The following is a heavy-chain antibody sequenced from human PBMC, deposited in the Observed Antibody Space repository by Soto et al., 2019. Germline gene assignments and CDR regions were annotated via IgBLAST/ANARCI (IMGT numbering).Heavy chain of an antibody. CDR1: GYTFTSYY. CDR3: AREDTANGGAFDI. D-gene: IGHD5-18*01. J-gene: IGHJ3*02. CDR2: INPSGGST. V-gene: IGHV1-46*01. Sequence: GASVKVSCKASGYTFTSYYMHWVRQAPGQGLEWMVLINPSGGSTSYAQKFQGRVTMTRDTSTSTVYMELSSLRSEDTAVYYCAREDTANGGAFDIWGQGTMVTVS.